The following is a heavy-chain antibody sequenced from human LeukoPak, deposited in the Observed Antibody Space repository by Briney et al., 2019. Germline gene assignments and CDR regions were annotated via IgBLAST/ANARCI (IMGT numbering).Heavy chain of an antibody. CDR1: GGSFSGYY. J-gene: IGHJ4*02. V-gene: IGHV4-34*01. CDR3: ARQQGATVTTRMTDY. CDR2: INHSGST. Sequence: SETLSLTCAAYGGSFSGYYWSWIRQPPGKGLEWIGEINHSGSTNYNPSLKSRVTISVDTSKNQSSLKLSSVTAADTAVYYCARQQGATVTTRMTDYWGQGTLVTVSS. D-gene: IGHD4-17*01.